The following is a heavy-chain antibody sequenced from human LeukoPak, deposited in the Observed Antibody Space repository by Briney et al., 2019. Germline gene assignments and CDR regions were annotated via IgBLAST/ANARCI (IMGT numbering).Heavy chain of an antibody. Sequence: GGSLRLSCAASGFTFSSYWMSWVRQAPGKGLEWVANIKQDGSEKYYVDSGKGRFTISRDNAKNSLYLQMNSLRAEDTAVYYCARDRAITMVRGVISYWGQGTLVTVSS. J-gene: IGHJ4*02. D-gene: IGHD3-10*01. CDR2: IKQDGSEK. CDR1: GFTFSSYW. CDR3: ARDRAITMVRGVISY. V-gene: IGHV3-7*03.